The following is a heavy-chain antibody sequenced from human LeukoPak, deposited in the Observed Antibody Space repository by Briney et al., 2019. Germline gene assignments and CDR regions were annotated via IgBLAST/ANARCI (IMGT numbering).Heavy chain of an antibody. Sequence: SETLSLTCTVSSGSISSYFWSWIRQPPGKGLEWIGYIYYSGSTNYNPSLKSRVTISVDTSKNQFSLKLTSVTAADTAVYYCARNHYGHPLDYWGQGTLVTVSS. D-gene: IGHD4-17*01. CDR3: ARNHYGHPLDY. CDR2: IYYSGST. V-gene: IGHV4-59*01. CDR1: SGSISSYF. J-gene: IGHJ4*02.